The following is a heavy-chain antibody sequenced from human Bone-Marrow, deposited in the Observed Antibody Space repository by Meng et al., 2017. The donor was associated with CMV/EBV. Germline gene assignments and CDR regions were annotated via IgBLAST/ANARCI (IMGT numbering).Heavy chain of an antibody. CDR3: AREGGPIAAAGTFHY. D-gene: IGHD6-13*01. J-gene: IGHJ4*02. V-gene: IGHV3-7*01. CDR2: IKQDGSEK. CDR1: GFTFSSYW. Sequence: GGSLRLSCAASGFTFSSYWWSWVRQAPGKGLEWVANIKQDGSEKYYVDSVKGRFTISRDNAKNSLYLQMDSLRAEDTAVYYCAREGGPIAAAGTFHYWGQGTLVTVSS.